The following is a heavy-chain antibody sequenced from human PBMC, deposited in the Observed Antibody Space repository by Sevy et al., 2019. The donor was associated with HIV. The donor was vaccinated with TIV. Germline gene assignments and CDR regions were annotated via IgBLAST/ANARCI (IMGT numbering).Heavy chain of an antibody. Sequence: ASVKVSCKASGYTFTTYGISWVRQAPGQGLEWMGWISAYNGNTNYAQKLQGRVTMTTDTSTSTAYMELRSLRSDDTAVYYCARGGLGGSRWYPDAFDIWGHGTMVTVSS. CDR2: ISAYNGNT. CDR1: GYTFTTYG. CDR3: ARGGLGGSRWYPDAFDI. J-gene: IGHJ3*02. D-gene: IGHD6-13*01. V-gene: IGHV1-18*01.